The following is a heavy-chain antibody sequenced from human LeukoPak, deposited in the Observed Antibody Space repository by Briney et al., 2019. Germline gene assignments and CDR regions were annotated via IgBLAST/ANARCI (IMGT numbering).Heavy chain of an antibody. V-gene: IGHV3-7*01. CDR3: ARDLSGGRGYFGIDV. CDR1: GFIFSNCW. Sequence: GGSLRLSCAASGFIFSNCWMSWVRQAPGKGLEWVANIKEDGSEMYYVDSVKGRFTISRDNAKNSLYLQVNSQRAEDTAVYYCARDLSGGRGYFGIDVWGQGTTVTVSS. D-gene: IGHD3-9*01. CDR2: IKEDGSEM. J-gene: IGHJ6*02.